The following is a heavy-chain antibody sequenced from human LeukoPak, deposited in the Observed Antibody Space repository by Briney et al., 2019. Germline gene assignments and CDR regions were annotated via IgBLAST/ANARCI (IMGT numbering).Heavy chain of an antibody. D-gene: IGHD6-6*01. J-gene: IGHJ4*02. Sequence: GGSLRLSCAASGFSFSSYEMNWVRQAPGKGLEWVSYISGSGSTIYYADSVKGGFTISRDNAKNSVYLQMNSLRAEDTAVYYCARDFERRGSSSVDYWGQGTLVTVSS. CDR3: ARDFERRGSSSVDY. CDR1: GFSFSSYE. V-gene: IGHV3-48*03. CDR2: ISGSGSTI.